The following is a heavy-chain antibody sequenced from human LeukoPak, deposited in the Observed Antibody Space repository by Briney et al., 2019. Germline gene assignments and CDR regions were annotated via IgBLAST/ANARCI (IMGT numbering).Heavy chain of an antibody. Sequence: PGRSLRLSCAPSGFTFDEYAMHWVRQAPGERLEGVSGISGNSGSIGYADSVKGRFTISRDNAKNSLYLQMNRLRDGDTAVYFCARDSDWAFDNWGQGTLVTVSS. CDR3: ARDSDWAFDN. D-gene: IGHD2-21*02. CDR2: ISGNSGSI. J-gene: IGHJ4*02. CDR1: GFTFDEYA. V-gene: IGHV3-9*01.